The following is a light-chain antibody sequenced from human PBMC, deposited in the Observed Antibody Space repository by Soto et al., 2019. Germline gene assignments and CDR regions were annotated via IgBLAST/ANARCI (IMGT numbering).Light chain of an antibody. CDR1: SSNIGSNT. CDR2: SSN. Sequence: QAVVTQPPSASGTPGQRVTISCSGSSSNIGSNTVNWYQQVPGTAPKLLIYSSNQRPSGVPDRFSGSKSGTSASLAIRVLHSEDEADYFCAAWDDSLTGHVVFGGGTQLTVL. V-gene: IGLV1-44*01. CDR3: AAWDDSLTGHVV. J-gene: IGLJ2*01.